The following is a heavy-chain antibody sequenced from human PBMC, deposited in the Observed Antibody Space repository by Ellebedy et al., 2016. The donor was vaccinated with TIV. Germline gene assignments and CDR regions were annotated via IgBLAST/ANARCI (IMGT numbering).Heavy chain of an antibody. Sequence: MPSETLSLTCTVSGSSISPYYWRWIRQHPGKGLDWIGDISYSGSTTYNPSLEILLTISVDTSKNQFSLRLSSVTAADTAVYYCARVVWQQPVSYAFDIWGQGTMVTVSS. CDR2: ISYSGST. CDR3: ARVVWQQPVSYAFDI. J-gene: IGHJ3*02. CDR1: GSSISPYY. V-gene: IGHV4-59*01. D-gene: IGHD6-13*01.